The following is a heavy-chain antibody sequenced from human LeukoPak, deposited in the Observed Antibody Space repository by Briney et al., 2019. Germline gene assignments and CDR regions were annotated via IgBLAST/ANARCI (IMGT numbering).Heavy chain of an antibody. V-gene: IGHV1-24*01. CDR1: GYTLTELS. CDR2: FDPEDGET. Sequence: ASVKVSCKVSGYTLTELSMHWVRQAPGKGLEWMGGFDPEDGETIYAQKFQGRVTMTEDTSTDTAYMELSSLRSEDTAVYYCATAHCSSTSYYLEDWFDPWGQGTLVTVSS. J-gene: IGHJ5*02. D-gene: IGHD2-2*01. CDR3: ATAHCSSTSYYLEDWFDP.